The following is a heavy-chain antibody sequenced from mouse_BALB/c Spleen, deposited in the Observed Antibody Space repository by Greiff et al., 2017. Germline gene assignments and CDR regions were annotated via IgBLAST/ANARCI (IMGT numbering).Heavy chain of an antibody. V-gene: IGHV2-2*02. D-gene: IGHD3-1*01. J-gene: IGHJ4*01. CDR3: ATRRDAMDY. CDR2: IWSGGST. CDR1: GFSLTSYG. Sequence: VKVVESGPGLVQPSQSLSITCTVSGFSLTSYGVHWVRQSPGKGLEWLGVIWSGGSTDYNAAFISRLSISKDNSKSQVFFKMNSLQANDTAIYYCATRRDAMDYWGQGTSVTVSS.